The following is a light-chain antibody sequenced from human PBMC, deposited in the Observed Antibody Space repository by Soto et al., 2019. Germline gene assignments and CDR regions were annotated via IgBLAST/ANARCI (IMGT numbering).Light chain of an antibody. V-gene: IGKV4-1*01. CDR3: QQYHTNPPT. J-gene: IGKJ3*01. Sequence: DIVMTQSPDSLAVSLGERATINCKSSPSVLYSSNNKNHLVWYQQKPGQPPKLLIYWASTRESGVPDRFSGSGSATDFTLTISSLQAEDVAVSSCQQYHTNPPTFGPGTKVEI. CDR2: WAS. CDR1: PSVLYSSNNKNH.